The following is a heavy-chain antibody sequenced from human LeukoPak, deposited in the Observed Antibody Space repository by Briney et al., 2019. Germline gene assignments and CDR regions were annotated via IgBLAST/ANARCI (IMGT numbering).Heavy chain of an antibody. J-gene: IGHJ4*02. CDR1: GFTFSSYA. V-gene: IGHV3-64D*06. D-gene: IGHD6-6*01. Sequence: GSLRLSFSASGFTFSSYAMHWVRQAPGKGLEYVSSTDSSGGSTYYAESVKGRFTISRDNSKNTLYLQMSSLRAEDTAVYYCVKRSMTSKSNYYYDFWGQGAPVTVSS. CDR3: VKRSMTSKSNYYYDF. CDR2: TDSSGGST.